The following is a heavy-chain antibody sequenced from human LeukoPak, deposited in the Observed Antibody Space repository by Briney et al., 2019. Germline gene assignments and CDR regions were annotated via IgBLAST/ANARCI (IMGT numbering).Heavy chain of an antibody. Sequence: ASVKVSCKASGYTFTSYGISWVRQAPGQGLEWMGWISAYNGNTNYAQKLQGRVTMTTDTSTSTAYIELSRLRSDDTAVYYCASWGHSSGWYWFDPWGQGTLVTVSS. CDR1: GYTFTSYG. J-gene: IGHJ5*02. V-gene: IGHV1-18*01. D-gene: IGHD6-19*01. CDR2: ISAYNGNT. CDR3: ASWGHSSGWYWFDP.